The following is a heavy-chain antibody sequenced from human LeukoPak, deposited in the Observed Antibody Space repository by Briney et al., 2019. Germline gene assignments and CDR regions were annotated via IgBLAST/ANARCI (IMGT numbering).Heavy chain of an antibody. J-gene: IGHJ4*02. Sequence: SETLSLTCTVSGGSVSNYYWSWIRRSPGKGLEWIGYIYYTETSYNPSLKSRVTISADTSKNQFSLKLYSVTAADTAVYYCATRKLGNDYWGQGTLVTVSS. V-gene: IGHV4-59*02. CDR3: ATRKLGNDY. CDR2: IYYTET. CDR1: GGSVSNYY. D-gene: IGHD7-27*01.